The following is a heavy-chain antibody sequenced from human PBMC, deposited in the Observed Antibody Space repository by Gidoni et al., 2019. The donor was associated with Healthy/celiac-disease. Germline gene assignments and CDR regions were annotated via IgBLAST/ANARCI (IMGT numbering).Heavy chain of an antibody. CDR3: AKGAREGSSGWSYFDY. J-gene: IGHJ4*02. CDR1: GSTFADYA. D-gene: IGHD6-19*01. V-gene: IGHV3-43D*04. Sequence: EVQLVESGVVVVQPGGSLSLPCEASGSTFADYAMHWVRQAPGKGLEWVSLISWDGGRTYYADSVKGRCTISRDNSKNSLYLQMNSLRAEDTALYYCAKGAREGSSGWSYFDYWGQGTLVTVSS. CDR2: ISWDGGRT.